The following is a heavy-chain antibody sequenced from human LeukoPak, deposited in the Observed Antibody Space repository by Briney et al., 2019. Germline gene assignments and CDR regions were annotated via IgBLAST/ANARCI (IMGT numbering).Heavy chain of an antibody. D-gene: IGHD6-19*01. CDR1: GYTFASHY. CDR2: INPSGGST. Sequence: ASVKVSCKASGYTFASHYMHWVRQAPGQGREWMGVINPSGGSTTYAQNFQGRVNMTRDTSTSTFYMELSSLRSEDTAMYYCARKYSYNSGGLDHWGQGDLVTVPS. CDR3: ARKYSYNSGGLDH. V-gene: IGHV1-46*01. J-gene: IGHJ4*02.